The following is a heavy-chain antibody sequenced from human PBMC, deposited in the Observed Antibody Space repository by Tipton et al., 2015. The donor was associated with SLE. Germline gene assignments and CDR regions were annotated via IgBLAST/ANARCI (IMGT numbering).Heavy chain of an antibody. CDR3: ARGGQLWLRDYYGMDV. CDR2: IYYRGST. J-gene: IGHJ6*02. V-gene: IGHV4-59*01. CDR1: GGSISSYY. D-gene: IGHD5-18*01. Sequence: TLSLTCTVSGGSISSYYWSWIRQPPGKGLEWIGYIYYRGSTNYNPSLKSRVTISVDTSENQFSLKLSSVTAADTAVYYCARGGQLWLRDYYGMDVWGQGNTVTVSS.